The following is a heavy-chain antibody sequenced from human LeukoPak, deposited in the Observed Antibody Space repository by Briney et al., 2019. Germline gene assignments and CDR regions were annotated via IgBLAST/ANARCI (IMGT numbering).Heavy chain of an antibody. Sequence: LETLSLTCTVSGGSISDYYWSWIRQPAGKGLEWIGRIYTSGSTNYNPSLKSRVTMSVDTSKNQFSLKLSSVTAADTAVYYCARERVDYDFWSGSQYFDYWGQGTLVTVSS. CDR3: ARERVDYDFWSGSQYFDY. CDR1: GGSISDYY. J-gene: IGHJ4*02. V-gene: IGHV4-4*07. CDR2: IYTSGST. D-gene: IGHD3-3*01.